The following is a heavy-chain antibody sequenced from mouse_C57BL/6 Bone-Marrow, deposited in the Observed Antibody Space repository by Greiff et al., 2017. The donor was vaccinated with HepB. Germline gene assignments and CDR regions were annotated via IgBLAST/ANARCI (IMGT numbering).Heavy chain of an antibody. CDR1: GFTFSSYG. D-gene: IGHD2-4*01. CDR3: ARQGYDYDNYAMDY. V-gene: IGHV5-6*01. Sequence: EVKLMESGGDLVKPGGSLKLSCAASGFTFSSYGMSWVRQTPDKRLEWVATISSGGSYTYYPDSVKGRFTISRDNAKNTLYLQMSSLKSEDTAMYYCARQGYDYDNYAMDYWGQGTSVTVSS. J-gene: IGHJ4*01. CDR2: ISSGGSYT.